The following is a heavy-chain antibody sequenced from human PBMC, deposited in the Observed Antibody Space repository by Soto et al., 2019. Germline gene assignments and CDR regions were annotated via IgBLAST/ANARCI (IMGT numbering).Heavy chain of an antibody. V-gene: IGHV3-11*06. D-gene: IGHD2-8*01. Sequence: PGVSLRLSCAASGFTFSDYYMSWIRQAPGKGLEWVSYISSSSSYTNYADSVKGRFTISRDNAKNSLYLQMNSLRAEDTAVYYCARTPDCTNGVCSAGFDYWGQGTLVTVSS. J-gene: IGHJ4*02. CDR3: ARTPDCTNGVCSAGFDY. CDR2: ISSSSSYT. CDR1: GFTFSDYY.